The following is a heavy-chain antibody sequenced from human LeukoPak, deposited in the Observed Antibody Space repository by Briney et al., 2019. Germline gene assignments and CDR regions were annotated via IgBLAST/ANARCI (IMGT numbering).Heavy chain of an antibody. CDR3: ARGRYYYGSGTFGDI. D-gene: IGHD3-10*01. V-gene: IGHV4-39*07. Sequence: PSETLSLTCTVSNGSISSSNYYWAWIRQPPWKGLEWIGSIYYSGSTYYNPSLKSRVTMSVDTSKNQFSLKLSSVTAADTAVYYCARGRYYYGSGTFGDIWGQGTMVTVSS. J-gene: IGHJ3*02. CDR2: IYYSGST. CDR1: NGSISSSNYY.